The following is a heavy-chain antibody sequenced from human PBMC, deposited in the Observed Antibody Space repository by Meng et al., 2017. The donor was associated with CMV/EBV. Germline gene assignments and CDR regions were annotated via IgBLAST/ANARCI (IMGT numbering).Heavy chain of an antibody. CDR3: ARDKSAAGLFDY. J-gene: IGHJ4*02. V-gene: IGHV1-69*05. CDR1: GGTFSSYA. Sequence: SVKVSCKASGGTFSSYAISWVRQAPGQGLEWMGGIIPIFGTANYAQKLQGRVTMTTDESTSTAYIELSSLRSEETAVYYCARDKSAAGLFDYWGQGTLVTVSS. D-gene: IGHD6-13*01. CDR2: IIPIFGTA.